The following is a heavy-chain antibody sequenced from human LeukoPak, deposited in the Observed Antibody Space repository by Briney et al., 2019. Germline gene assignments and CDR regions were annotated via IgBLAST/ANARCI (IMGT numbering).Heavy chain of an antibody. CDR3: ARDIGGAAVAGTCAFDI. CDR1: GFTFSSYS. V-gene: IGHV3-21*01. Sequence: GGSLRLSCAASGFTFSSYSMNWVRQAPGKGLEWVSSISSSSSYIYYADSVKGRFIISRDNAKNSLYLQMNSLRAEDTAVYYCARDIGGAAVAGTCAFDIWGQGTMVTVSS. D-gene: IGHD6-19*01. J-gene: IGHJ3*02. CDR2: ISSSSSYI.